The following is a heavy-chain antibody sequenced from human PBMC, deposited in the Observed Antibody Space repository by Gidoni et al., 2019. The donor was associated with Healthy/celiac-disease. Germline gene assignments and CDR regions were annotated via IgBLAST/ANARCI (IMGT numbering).Heavy chain of an antibody. CDR1: GLTFRSYA. V-gene: IGHV3-30-3*01. D-gene: IGHD5-18*01. Sequence: QVQLVESGGGVVQPGRSLRLSCSASGLTFRSYARHWVRQAPGKGLEWVAVISYDGSNKYYADSVKGRFTISRDNSKNTLYLQMNSLRAEDTAVYYCARNNVDTARGYYGMDVWGQGTTVTVSS. J-gene: IGHJ6*02. CDR2: ISYDGSNK. CDR3: ARNNVDTARGYYGMDV.